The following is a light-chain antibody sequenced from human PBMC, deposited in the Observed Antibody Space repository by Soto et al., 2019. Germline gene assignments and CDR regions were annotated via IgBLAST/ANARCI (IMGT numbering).Light chain of an antibody. J-gene: IGKJ5*01. CDR1: QGIRDD. CDR3: LQDSDYPFT. CDR2: SAS. Sequence: AIQMTQSPSSLSASVGDRVTITCRASQGIRDDLAWYQKEPGKAPKLLIHSASTLHSGVPSRFSGSGSGTDFTLTISGLQPEDFTTYYCLQDSDYPFTFGQGTRLEIK. V-gene: IGKV1-6*01.